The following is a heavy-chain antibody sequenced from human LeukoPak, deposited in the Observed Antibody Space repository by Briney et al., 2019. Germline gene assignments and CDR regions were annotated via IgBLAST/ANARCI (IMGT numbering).Heavy chain of an antibody. J-gene: IGHJ4*02. Sequence: PGGSLRLSCAASGFTFSSYGMHWVRQAPGKGLEWVAVISYDGSNKYYADSVKGRFTISRDNSKNTLYLQMNSLRAEDTAVYYCARETSGGYPYYFDYWGQGTLVTVSS. D-gene: IGHD5-18*01. CDR3: ARETSGGYPYYFDY. V-gene: IGHV3-33*05. CDR1: GFTFSSYG. CDR2: ISYDGSNK.